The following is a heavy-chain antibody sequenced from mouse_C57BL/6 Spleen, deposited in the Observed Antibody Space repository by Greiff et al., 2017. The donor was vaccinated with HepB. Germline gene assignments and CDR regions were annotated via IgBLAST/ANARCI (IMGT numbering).Heavy chain of an antibody. D-gene: IGHD1-1*01. V-gene: IGHV5-17*01. CDR3: ARWEGYYYGTPYYFDY. Sequence: EVKLVESGGGLVKPGGSLKLSCAASGFTFSDYGMHWVRQAPEKGLEWVAYISSGSSTIYYADTVKGRFTISRDNAKNTLFLQMTSLRSEDTAMYYCARWEGYYYGTPYYFDYWGQGTTLTVSS. J-gene: IGHJ2*01. CDR1: GFTFSDYG. CDR2: ISSGSSTI.